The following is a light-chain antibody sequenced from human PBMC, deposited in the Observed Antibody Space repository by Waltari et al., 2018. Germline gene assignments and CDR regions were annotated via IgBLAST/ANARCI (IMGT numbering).Light chain of an antibody. V-gene: IGLV2-8*01. CDR3: SSYAHNNHFV. CDR2: EVT. Sequence: QSVLTQPPSATGSPGQSATISCPGPNSDVGAYNYVPWYQQHPGKVPKRLIYEVTKRPSGVPDRFSGSKSGNTASLTVSELQADDEADYYCSSYAHNNHFVFGTGTKVTVL. J-gene: IGLJ1*01. CDR1: NSDVGAYNY.